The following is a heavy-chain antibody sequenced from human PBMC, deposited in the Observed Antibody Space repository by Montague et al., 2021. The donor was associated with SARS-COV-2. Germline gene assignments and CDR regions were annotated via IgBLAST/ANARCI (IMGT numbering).Heavy chain of an antibody. Sequence: SLRLSCAVSDFTFSDYSMTWVRQAPGKGLEWVSFITGSGSTTYYADSVKGRFTISRDNSRSTLYLQMNSLRVEDTAVYYCARRRIKDILLVLPAPHLDVWGKGTTVTVSS. D-gene: IGHD2-21*02. CDR3: ARRRIKDILLVLPAPHLDV. V-gene: IGHV3-23*01. J-gene: IGHJ6*04. CDR1: DFTFSDYS. CDR2: ITGSGSTT.